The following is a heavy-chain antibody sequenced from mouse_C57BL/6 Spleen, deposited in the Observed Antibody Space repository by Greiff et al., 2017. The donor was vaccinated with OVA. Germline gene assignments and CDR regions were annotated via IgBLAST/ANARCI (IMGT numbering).Heavy chain of an antibody. Sequence: EVMLVESGEGLVKPGGSLKLSCAASGFTFSSYAMSWVRQTPEKRLEWVAYISSGGDYIYYADTVKGRFTISRDNARNTLYLQMSSLKSEDTAMYYCTREGVGLRLYAMDYWGQGTSVTVSS. J-gene: IGHJ4*01. D-gene: IGHD1-1*01. CDR1: GFTFSSYA. CDR3: TREGVGLRLYAMDY. CDR2: ISSGGDYI. V-gene: IGHV5-9-1*02.